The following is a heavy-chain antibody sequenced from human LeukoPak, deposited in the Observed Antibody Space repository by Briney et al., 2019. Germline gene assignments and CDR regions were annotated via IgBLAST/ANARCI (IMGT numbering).Heavy chain of an antibody. CDR3: GRRTLLSYAFDI. CDR1: GGSFSGYY. J-gene: IGHJ3*02. CDR2: INHSGST. V-gene: IGHV4-34*01. Sequence: PSENLSLNCAVYGGSFSGYYWSWIRQPPGKGLEWIGEINHSGSTNYNPSLKSRVTISVDTSKNQFTLKLNSVTAADTAGYYCGRRTLLSYAFDIWGQGTMVTVSS. D-gene: IGHD1-1*01.